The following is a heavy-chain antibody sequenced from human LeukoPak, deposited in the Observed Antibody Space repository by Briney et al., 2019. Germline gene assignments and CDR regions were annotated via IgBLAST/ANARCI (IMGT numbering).Heavy chain of an antibody. CDR2: MYLGGTT. CDR1: GGSISSLNL. D-gene: IGHD1-14*01. V-gene: IGHV4-4*02. Sequence: PSGTLSLTCIVSGGSISSLNLWSWLRQPPGKGLEWIGEMYLGGTTNFNPSLKSRVTISVDTSKNQFSLKLSSVTAADTAVYHCARDNWNHGSSMGVWGQGTTVTVSS. CDR3: ARDNWNHGSSMGV. J-gene: IGHJ6*02.